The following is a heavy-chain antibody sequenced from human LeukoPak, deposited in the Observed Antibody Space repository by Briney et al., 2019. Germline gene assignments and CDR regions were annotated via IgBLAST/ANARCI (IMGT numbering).Heavy chain of an antibody. CDR3: AKAAGDTYYRVFAY. D-gene: IGHD7-27*01. CDR1: VFTFSSYA. J-gene: IGHJ4*02. Sequence: ARRSLRLSCATSVFTFSSYAMNGARQATGQGMDWVSGITDSGGNTYFADAVKGWFTISRDNSNNMVYLQMNSLRAEDMAKYYCAKAAGDTYYRVFAYWGQGILVSVSS. V-gene: IGHV3-23*01. CDR2: ITDSGGNT.